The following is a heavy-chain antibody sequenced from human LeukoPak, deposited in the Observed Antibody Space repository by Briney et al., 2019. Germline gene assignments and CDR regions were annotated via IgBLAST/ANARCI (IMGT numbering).Heavy chain of an antibody. CDR1: GFTFSSYG. V-gene: IGHV3-23*01. Sequence: GGSLRLSCAASGFTFSSYGMNWVRQAPGKGLEWVAAVSGVGYSTYYADSVKGRFTISRDNSKNTLYLQMNSLRAEDTAVYYCAKVVVVADVDYWGQGTLVTVSS. D-gene: IGHD2-15*01. CDR2: VSGVGYST. J-gene: IGHJ4*02. CDR3: AKVVVVADVDY.